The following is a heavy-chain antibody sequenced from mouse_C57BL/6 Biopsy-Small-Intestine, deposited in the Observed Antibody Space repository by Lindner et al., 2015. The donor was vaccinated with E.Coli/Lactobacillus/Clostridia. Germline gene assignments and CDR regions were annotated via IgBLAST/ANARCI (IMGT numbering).Heavy chain of an antibody. CDR2: IYPGNSNP. V-gene: IGHV1-5*01. CDR1: GYTFTSYW. J-gene: IGHJ3*01. CDR3: TYGNPNPFTY. D-gene: IGHD1-1*01. Sequence: VQLQESGTVVARPGASVRMSCKTSGYTFTSYWIHWVKQRPGQGLEWMAAIYPGNSNPTYNQKFRDKANLTAVTSANTASMELSNLSFEDSAVYYCTYGNPNPFTYWGQGTLVTVSA.